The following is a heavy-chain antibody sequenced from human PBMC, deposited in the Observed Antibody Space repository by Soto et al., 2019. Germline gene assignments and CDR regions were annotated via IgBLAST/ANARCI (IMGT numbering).Heavy chain of an antibody. Sequence: QVQLVQSGAEVKKPGASVKVSCKASGYTFTAYYMHWVRQAPGQGLEWMGWINPNSGGTNYAQKFQGWVTMTRDTSLSTAYMELSRLRSDDTAVYYCARGWGLGYSYGYRYYFDSWGQGTLVTVSS. V-gene: IGHV1-2*04. J-gene: IGHJ4*02. CDR2: INPNSGGT. CDR3: ARGWGLGYSYGYRYYFDS. CDR1: GYTFTAYY. D-gene: IGHD5-18*01.